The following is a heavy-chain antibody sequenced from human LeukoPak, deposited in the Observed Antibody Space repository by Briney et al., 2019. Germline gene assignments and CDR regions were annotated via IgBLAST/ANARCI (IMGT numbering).Heavy chain of an antibody. Sequence: PGGSLRLSCAASGFTFSSYEMNWVRQAPGKGLEWVSYISSSGSTIYYADSVKGRFTISRDNAKNSLYLQMNSLRVEDTAVYYCAPQGVILDYWGQGTLVTVSS. CDR1: GFTFSSYE. V-gene: IGHV3-48*03. CDR3: APQGVILDY. CDR2: ISSSGSTI. J-gene: IGHJ4*02. D-gene: IGHD3-16*02.